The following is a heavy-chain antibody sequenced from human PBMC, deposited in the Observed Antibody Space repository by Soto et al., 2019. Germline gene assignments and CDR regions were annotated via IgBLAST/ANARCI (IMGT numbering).Heavy chain of an antibody. Sequence: TSETLSLTCTVSGASVSSDTYYWSWIRQPPGKGLEWIGYNSHTGSTNYNPSLKSRVTISVDTSRNQFSLKLNSVTAADTAVYYCARDVSGWSNRAFDSWGQGTLVTVS. J-gene: IGHJ4*02. CDR2: NSHTGST. V-gene: IGHV4-61*01. CDR1: GASVSSDTYY. CDR3: ARDVSGWSNRAFDS. D-gene: IGHD6-13*01.